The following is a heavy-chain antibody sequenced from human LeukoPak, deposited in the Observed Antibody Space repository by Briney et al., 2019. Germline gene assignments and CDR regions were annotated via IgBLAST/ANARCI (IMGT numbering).Heavy chain of an antibody. D-gene: IGHD6-19*01. J-gene: IGHJ5*02. Sequence: PSETLSLTCTVSGGSISSSGGYSWGWIRQSPGKGLEWIGSVYYSGSTHYNPSLKSRVTISADTSNNQFSLNLRSVTAADAAVYYCARQYSSGWPWFDPWGQGTLVTVSS. CDR2: VYYSGST. V-gene: IGHV4-39*01. CDR1: GGSISSSGGYS. CDR3: ARQYSSGWPWFDP.